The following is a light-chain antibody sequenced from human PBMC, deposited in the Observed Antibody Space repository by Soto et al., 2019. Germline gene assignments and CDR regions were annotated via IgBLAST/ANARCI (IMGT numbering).Light chain of an antibody. CDR3: QQYDTYPYS. CDR2: AAS. J-gene: IGKJ2*01. Sequence: DIQMTQSPSSLSASVGDRVTITCRASQGVNKWLAWYQQKPEQAPKSLIYAASNLQGGVPSRFCGSGSRTDFTLTIRSLQPEYFATYYCQQYDTYPYSVSQGTKLEIK. V-gene: IGKV1D-16*01. CDR1: QGVNKW.